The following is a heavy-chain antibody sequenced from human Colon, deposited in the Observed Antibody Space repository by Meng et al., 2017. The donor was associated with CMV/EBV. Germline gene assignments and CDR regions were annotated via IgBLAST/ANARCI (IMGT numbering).Heavy chain of an antibody. CDR2: ISSSSNYI. Sequence: GESLMISCAASGSTFSSYSMNWVRQAPGRGLEWVSYISSSSNYIYYADSLKGRFTISRDNAKNSLYLQMNSLRAEDTAVYYCARVRGGYSMDVWGQGTTVTVSS. D-gene: IGHD3-16*01. J-gene: IGHJ6*02. CDR1: GSTFSSYS. V-gene: IGHV3-21*05. CDR3: ARVRGGYSMDV.